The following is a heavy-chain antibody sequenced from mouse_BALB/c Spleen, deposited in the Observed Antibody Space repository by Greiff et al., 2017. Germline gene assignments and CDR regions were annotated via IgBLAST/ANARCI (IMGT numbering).Heavy chain of an antibody. J-gene: IGHJ3*01. CDR2: IDPENGDT. CDR1: GFNIKDTY. D-gene: IGHD2-4*01. V-gene: IGHV14-4*02. CDR3: NADDYAY. Sequence: EVQLQQSGAELVKPGASVKLSCTASGFNIKDTYMHWVKQRPEQGLERIGWIDPENGDTEYAPKFQGKATMTADTSSNTAYLQLSSLTSEDTAVYYCNADDYAYWGQGTLVTVSA.